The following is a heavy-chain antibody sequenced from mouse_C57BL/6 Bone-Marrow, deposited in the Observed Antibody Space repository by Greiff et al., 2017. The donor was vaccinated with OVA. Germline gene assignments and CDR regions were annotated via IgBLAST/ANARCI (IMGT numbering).Heavy chain of an antibody. D-gene: IGHD2-3*01. J-gene: IGHJ4*01. V-gene: IGHV5-2*01. CDR1: EYEFPSHD. CDR3: ARSMMVTTYAMDY. CDR2: ITSDGGST. Sequence: DVKLVESGGGLVQPGESLKLSCESNEYEFPSHDMSWVRTTPEKRLELVAAITSDGGSTYYPDTMERRFIISRDNTKKTLYLQMSSQRSEDTALYYCARSMMVTTYAMDYWGQGTSVTVSS.